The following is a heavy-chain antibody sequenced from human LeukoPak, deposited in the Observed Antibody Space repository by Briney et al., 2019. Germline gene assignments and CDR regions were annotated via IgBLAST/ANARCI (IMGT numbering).Heavy chain of an antibody. CDR2: IYPGDSDT. D-gene: IGHD6-13*01. CDR1: GFHFTSYW. J-gene: IGHJ5*02. CDR3: ARRVAAAGNWFDP. Sequence: GEALEISCKGSGFHFTSYWIGWVRQGPGKGLEWMGIIYPGDSDTRYSPSFQGQVTISADKSISTAYLQWSSLKASDTAMYYCARRVAAAGNWFDPWGQGTLVTVSS. V-gene: IGHV5-51*01.